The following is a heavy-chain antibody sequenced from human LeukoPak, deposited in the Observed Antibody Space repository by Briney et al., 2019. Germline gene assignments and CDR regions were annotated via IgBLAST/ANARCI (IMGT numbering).Heavy chain of an antibody. CDR2: ISSSSSYI. Sequence: PGGSLRLSCAASGFTFSSYSMNWVRQAPGKGLEWVSSISSSSSYIYYADSVKGRFTISRDNAKNSLYLQMNSLRAEDTALYYCAGDNPLRDFWSGFYNYYYYMDVWGKGTTVTVSS. J-gene: IGHJ6*03. V-gene: IGHV3-21*01. CDR1: GFTFSSYS. D-gene: IGHD3-3*01. CDR3: AGDNPLRDFWSGFYNYYYYMDV.